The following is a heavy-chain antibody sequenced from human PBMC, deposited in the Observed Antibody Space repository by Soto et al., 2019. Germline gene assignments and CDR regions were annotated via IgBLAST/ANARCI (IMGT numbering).Heavy chain of an antibody. CDR2: IIPILNIA. Sequence: QVQLVQSGAEVTKPGSSVKVSCKASGGTFSSYPISWVRQAPGQGLEWMGRIIPILNIANYAQKFQGRVTLPAGKTTNTAYMELRSLRSEDTAVYYCARTRAATDSRSWFDPWGQGTLVTVSS. V-gene: IGHV1-69*02. J-gene: IGHJ5*02. CDR3: ARTRAATDSRSWFDP. D-gene: IGHD2-21*01. CDR1: GGTFSSYP.